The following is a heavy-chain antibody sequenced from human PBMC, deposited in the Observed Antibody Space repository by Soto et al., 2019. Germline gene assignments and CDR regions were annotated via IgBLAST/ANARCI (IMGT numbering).Heavy chain of an antibody. V-gene: IGHV3-30-3*01. Sequence: PGGSLRLSCAASGFTFGSYAMHWVRQAPGKGLEWVAVISYDGSNKYYADSVKGRFTISRDNSKNTLYLQMNSLRAEDTAVYYCARDQTEWLSFHYYYYGMDVWGQGTTVTVSS. D-gene: IGHD3-3*01. CDR1: GFTFGSYA. CDR2: ISYDGSNK. CDR3: ARDQTEWLSFHYYYYGMDV. J-gene: IGHJ6*02.